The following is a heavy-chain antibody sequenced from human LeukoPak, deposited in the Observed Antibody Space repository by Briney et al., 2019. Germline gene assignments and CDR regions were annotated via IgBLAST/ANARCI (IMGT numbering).Heavy chain of an antibody. CDR2: IYDSGTT. CDR1: GASITDYY. Sequence: SETLSLTCIVSGASITDYYWSWVRQPPGKGLEWIGCIYDSGTTNYNPSLKSRVAISRDTSKKQVSLKLSSVNAADTAVYYCASTYGNSVSRWALDYWGQGSLVTVSS. D-gene: IGHD2/OR15-2a*01. V-gene: IGHV4-59*01. J-gene: IGHJ4*02. CDR3: ASTYGNSVSRWALDY.